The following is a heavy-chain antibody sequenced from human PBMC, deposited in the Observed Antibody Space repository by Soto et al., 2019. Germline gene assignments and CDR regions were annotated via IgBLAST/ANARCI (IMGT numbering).Heavy chain of an antibody. V-gene: IGHV3-23*01. J-gene: IGHJ6*02. CDR3: AKERTSSTYDGMDV. CDR1: GFTFSDYG. D-gene: IGHD6-6*01. CDR2: LTWGGSA. Sequence: EVQLFESGGGLIQPGGSLRLSCAGSGFTFSDYGMNWVRQAPGKGLEWVSGLTWGGSAYYAESVRGRFTISRDNSKSILYVQMNSLRVEDTAVYYCAKERTSSTYDGMDVWGQGTPVTVSS.